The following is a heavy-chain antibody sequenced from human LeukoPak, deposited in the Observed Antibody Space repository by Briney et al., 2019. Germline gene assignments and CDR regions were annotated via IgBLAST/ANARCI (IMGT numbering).Heavy chain of an antibody. D-gene: IGHD5-12*01. CDR3: ARMDIVTELYFQH. V-gene: IGHV4-59*01. Sequence: PSETLSFTCTVSGGSISSYYWSCIRQPPGKGLEWIGYIYYSGSTNYNPSLKSRVTISVDTSKNQFSLKLSSVTAADTAVYYCARMDIVTELYFQHWGQGTLVTVSS. CDR2: IYYSGST. J-gene: IGHJ1*01. CDR1: GGSISSYY.